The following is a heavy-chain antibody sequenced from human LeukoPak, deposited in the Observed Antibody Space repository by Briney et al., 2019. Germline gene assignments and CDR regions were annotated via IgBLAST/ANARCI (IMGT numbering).Heavy chain of an antibody. J-gene: IGHJ5*02. CDR2: ISHSSSYI. CDR1: GFTFTSYG. D-gene: IGHD3-22*01. V-gene: IGHV3-21*01. Sequence: GGSLRLSCAASGFTFTSYGMTWVRQAPGKGLEWVSSISHSSSYIYYADSVKGRFTISRDNAKNTLNLQMNSLRAEDTAVYYCARDLGQYYDTSDNWFDPWGQGTLVTVSS. CDR3: ARDLGQYYDTSDNWFDP.